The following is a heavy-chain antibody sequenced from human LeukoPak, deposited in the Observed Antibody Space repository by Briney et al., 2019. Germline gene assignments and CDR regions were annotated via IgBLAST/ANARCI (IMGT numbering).Heavy chain of an antibody. D-gene: IGHD3-3*01. V-gene: IGHV4-39*01. CDR2: IYYSGST. CDR1: GGSISSSSYY. J-gene: IGHJ6*03. Sequence: SETLSLTCTVSGGSISSSSYYWGWIRQPPGKGLEWIGSIYYSGSTYYNPSLKSRVTISVDTSKNQFSLKLSSVTAADTAVYYYARRTYDFWSGSTSFHYYMDVWGKGTTVTVSS. CDR3: ARRTYDFWSGSTSFHYYMDV.